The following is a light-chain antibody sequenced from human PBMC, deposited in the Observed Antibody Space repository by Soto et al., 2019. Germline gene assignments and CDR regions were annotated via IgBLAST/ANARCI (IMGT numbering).Light chain of an antibody. CDR3: QQYETYLKT. Sequence: DIQMTQSPSPLSASVGDRVTITCRASQSISSWLAWYQQKPGKAPKLLIYKASSLESGVPSRFSGSGSGTEFTLTISRVQPEDFATYYCQQYETYLKTFGQGTKVDIK. V-gene: IGKV1-5*03. J-gene: IGKJ1*01. CDR1: QSISSW. CDR2: KAS.